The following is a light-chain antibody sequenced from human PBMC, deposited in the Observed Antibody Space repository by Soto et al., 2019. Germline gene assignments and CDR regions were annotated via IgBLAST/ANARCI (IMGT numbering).Light chain of an antibody. CDR1: QSVSSY. CDR2: DAS. V-gene: IGKV3-11*01. Sequence: EIVLTQYPATLSLSPGERATLSCRASQSVSSYLAWYQQKPGQAPRLLIYDASNRATGIPARFSGSGSVTDFTLTISSLEPDDFAVYYGQQRSNWPWTFGQGTKVEIK. CDR3: QQRSNWPWT. J-gene: IGKJ1*01.